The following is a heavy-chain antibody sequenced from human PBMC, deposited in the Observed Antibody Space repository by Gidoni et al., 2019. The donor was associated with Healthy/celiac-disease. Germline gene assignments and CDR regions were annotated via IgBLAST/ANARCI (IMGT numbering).Heavy chain of an antibody. CDR2: INPNSGGK. D-gene: IGHD3-22*01. CDR1: GYTFTGYY. V-gene: IGHV1-2*02. Sequence: QVQLVQSGAEVKKPGAPVKVSCKASGYTFTGYYMHWVRQAPGQGLEWMGWINPNSGGKNYAQKFQGRVTMTRDTSISTAYMELSRLRSDDTAVYYCARATRPPSSGYLYLGYWGQGTLVTVSS. CDR3: ARATRPPSSGYLYLGY. J-gene: IGHJ4*02.